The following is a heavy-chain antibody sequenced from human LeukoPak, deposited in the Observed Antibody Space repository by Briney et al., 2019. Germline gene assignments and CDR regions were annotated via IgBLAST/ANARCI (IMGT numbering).Heavy chain of an antibody. CDR3: ARVQRGIAAARNFDY. J-gene: IGHJ4*02. CDR2: ISSSSSYI. CDR1: GFTFRSYS. D-gene: IGHD6-13*01. Sequence: GGSLRLSCAASGFTFRSYSMTWVRQAPGKGLEWVSSISSSSSYIYYADSVKGRFTISRDNAKNSLYLQMNSLRAEDTAVYYCARVQRGIAAARNFDYWGQGTLVTVSS. V-gene: IGHV3-21*01.